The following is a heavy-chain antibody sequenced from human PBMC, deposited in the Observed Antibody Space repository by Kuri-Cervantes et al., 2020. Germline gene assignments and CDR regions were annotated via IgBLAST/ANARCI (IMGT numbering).Heavy chain of an antibody. CDR1: GGSISSYY. Sequence: SETLSLTCTVSGGSISSYYWSWIRQPPGKGLEWIGYIYYSGSTNYNPSLKSRVTISVDTSKSQFSLKLSSVTAADTAVYYCARSSYYYGSGSYLYYWGQGTLVTVSS. J-gene: IGHJ4*02. V-gene: IGHV4-59*01. D-gene: IGHD3-10*01. CDR3: ARSSYYYGSGSYLYY. CDR2: IYYSGST.